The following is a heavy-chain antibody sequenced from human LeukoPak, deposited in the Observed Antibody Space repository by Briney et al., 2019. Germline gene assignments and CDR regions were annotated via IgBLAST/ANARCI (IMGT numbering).Heavy chain of an antibody. D-gene: IGHD3-22*01. Sequence: SETLSLTCTVSGGSISSYYWSWIRQPAGKGLEWIGRIYTSGSTNYNPSLKSRVTMSVDTSKNQFSLKLSSVSAADTAVYYCARDTYYYDSSGYYTFDYWGQGTLVTVSS. V-gene: IGHV4-4*07. CDR2: IYTSGST. CDR1: GGSISSYY. J-gene: IGHJ4*02. CDR3: ARDTYYYDSSGYYTFDY.